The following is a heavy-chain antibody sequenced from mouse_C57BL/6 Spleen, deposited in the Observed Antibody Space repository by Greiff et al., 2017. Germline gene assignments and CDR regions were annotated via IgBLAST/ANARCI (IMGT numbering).Heavy chain of an antibody. J-gene: IGHJ2*01. V-gene: IGHV1-5*01. CDR1: GYTFTSYW. D-gene: IGHD1-1*01. CDR2: IYPGNSDT. CDR3: TREGVLLRSFDY. Sequence: EVQLQQSGTVLSRPGASVKMSCKTSGYTFTSYWMHWVKQRPGQGLEWIGAIYPGNSDTSYNQKFKGKAKLTAVTSASTAYMELSSLTNENSAVYYCTREGVLLRSFDYWGQGTTLTVSS.